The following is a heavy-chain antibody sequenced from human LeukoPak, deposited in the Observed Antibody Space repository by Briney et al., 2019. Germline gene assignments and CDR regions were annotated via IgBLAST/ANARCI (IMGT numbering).Heavy chain of an antibody. J-gene: IGHJ4*02. CDR3: AKTSTQGYYDFWSGYPDY. CDR2: ISSSGSTI. CDR1: GFTFSDYY. Sequence: PGGSLRLSCAASGFTFSDYYMSWIRQAPGKGLEWVSYISSSGSTIYYADSVKGRFTISRDNAKNSLYLQMNSLRAEDTAVYYCAKTSTQGYYDFWSGYPDYWGQGTLVTVSS. V-gene: IGHV3-11*04. D-gene: IGHD3-3*01.